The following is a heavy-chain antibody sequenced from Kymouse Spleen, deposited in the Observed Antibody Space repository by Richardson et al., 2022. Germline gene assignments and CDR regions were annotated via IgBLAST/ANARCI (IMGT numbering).Heavy chain of an antibody. CDR2: IRSKANSYAT. Sequence: EVQLVESGGGLVQPGGSLKLSCAASGFTFSGSAMHWVRQASGKGLEWVGRIRSKANSYATAYAASVKGRFTISRDDSKNTAYLQMNSLKTEDTAVYYCTRRDSGLDYWGQGTLVTVSS. D-gene: IGHD2-15*01,IGHD3-22*01,IGHD3-3*01. CDR3: TRRDSGLDY. V-gene: IGHV3-73*02. CDR1: GFTFSGSA. J-gene: IGHJ4*02.